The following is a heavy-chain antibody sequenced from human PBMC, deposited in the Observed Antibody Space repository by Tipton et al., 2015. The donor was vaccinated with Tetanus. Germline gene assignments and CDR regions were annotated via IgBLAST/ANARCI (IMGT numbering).Heavy chain of an antibody. D-gene: IGHD2-15*01. CDR3: ARYGKGYCSGGDCYSDAFEI. Sequence: TLSLSCTVSGGSLTSGNYYWSWIRQPPGRGLEWIGHIYYTGNTRYSPSLKSRVTISVDPSKNQFSLKLSSVTAADTAVYYCARYGKGYCSGGDCYSDAFEIWGQGTMVTVSS. V-gene: IGHV4-61*01. CDR2: IYYTGNT. CDR1: GGSLTSGNYY. J-gene: IGHJ3*02.